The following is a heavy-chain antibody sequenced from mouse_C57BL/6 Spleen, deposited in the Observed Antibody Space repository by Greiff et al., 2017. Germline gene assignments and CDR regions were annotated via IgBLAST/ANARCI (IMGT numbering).Heavy chain of an antibody. Sequence: VQLQQPGAELVKPGASVKVSCKASGYTFTSYWMHWVKQRPGQGLEWIGRLHPSDSATNYNQKFKGKATLTVDKSSSTAYMQLRSLTSEDSAVYYCAIGDDPAWFAYWGQGTLVTVSA. J-gene: IGHJ3*01. CDR2: LHPSDSAT. V-gene: IGHV1-74*01. CDR3: AIGDDPAWFAY. CDR1: GYTFTSYW.